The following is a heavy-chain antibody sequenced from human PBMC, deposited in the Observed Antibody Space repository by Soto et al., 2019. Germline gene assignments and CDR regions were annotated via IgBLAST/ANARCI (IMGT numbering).Heavy chain of an antibody. CDR2: ISGSGGSS. D-gene: IGHD4-17*01. J-gene: IGHJ5*02. V-gene: IGHV3-23*01. Sequence: EVQLLESGGGLVQPGGSLRLSCAASGFTFRSYAMSWVRQAPGKGLEWVSAISGSGGSSHYADSVKGRFTISRDNSKNTLYLQMNSLRAEDTAVYYCAKEPHGDYLLNWFDPWGQGTLVTVSS. CDR3: AKEPHGDYLLNWFDP. CDR1: GFTFRSYA.